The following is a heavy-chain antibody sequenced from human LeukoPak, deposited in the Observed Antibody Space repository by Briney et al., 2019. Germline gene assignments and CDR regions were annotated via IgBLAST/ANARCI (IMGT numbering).Heavy chain of an antibody. J-gene: IGHJ2*01. CDR2: TNHSGST. Sequence: SEALSLTCTVSGGSISSGASDWGWIRQHPKRGLEWVGYTNHSGSTYYNPSLGSRVTMSVDTSKNQFSLKLSSVAAADSAVYYCARAARQGFTMIVVPFFYFDLWGRGTLVTVSS. CDR1: GGSISSGASD. V-gene: IGHV4-31*03. CDR3: ARAARQGFTMIVVPFFYFDL. D-gene: IGHD3-22*01.